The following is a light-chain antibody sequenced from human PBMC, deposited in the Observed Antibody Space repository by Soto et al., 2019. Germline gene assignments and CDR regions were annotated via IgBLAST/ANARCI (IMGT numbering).Light chain of an antibody. CDR1: SSDVGSYNL. CDR2: EVT. V-gene: IGLV2-23*02. Sequence: QSVLTQPASVSGSPGQSLTISCTGTSSDVGSYNLVSWYQQHPGKAPKLMIFEVTKRPSGVSSRFSGSKSVNTASLTISGLQTEDEADYYCCSYAGSSTHYVFGTGTKVTDL. CDR3: CSYAGSSTHYV. J-gene: IGLJ1*01.